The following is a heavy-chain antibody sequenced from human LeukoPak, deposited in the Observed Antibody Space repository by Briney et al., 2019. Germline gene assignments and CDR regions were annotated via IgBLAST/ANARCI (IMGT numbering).Heavy chain of an antibody. V-gene: IGHV1-69*05. CDR1: GGTFSSYA. CDR3: ARSGGKEVAGTDIDY. CDR2: IIPIFGTA. Sequence: ASVKVSCKASGGTFSSYAISWVRQAPGQGLEWMGGIIPIFGTANYAQKFQGRVTLTTDESTSTAYMELSSLRSEDTAVYYCARSGGKEVAGTDIDYWGQGTLVTVSS. J-gene: IGHJ4*02. D-gene: IGHD6-19*01.